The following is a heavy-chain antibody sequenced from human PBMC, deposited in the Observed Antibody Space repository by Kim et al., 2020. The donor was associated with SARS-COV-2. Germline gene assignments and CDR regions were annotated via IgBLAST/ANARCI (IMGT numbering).Heavy chain of an antibody. J-gene: IGHJ6*02. Sequence: SETLSLTCTVSGGSISSSSYYWGWIRQPPGKGLEWIGSIYYSGSTYYNPSLKSRVTISVDTSKNQFSLKLSSVTAADTAVYYCARRELAAARPMDVWGQGTPVTVSS. CDR2: IYYSGST. CDR1: GGSISSSSYY. D-gene: IGHD6-13*01. CDR3: ARRELAAARPMDV. V-gene: IGHV4-39*01.